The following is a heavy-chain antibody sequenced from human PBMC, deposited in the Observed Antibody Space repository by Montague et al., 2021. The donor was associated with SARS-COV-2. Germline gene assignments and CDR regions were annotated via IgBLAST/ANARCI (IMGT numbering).Heavy chain of an antibody. V-gene: IGHV4-38-2*02. CDR3: ARGLPVTTLFYYFGMDV. D-gene: IGHD4-11*01. CDR1: GYSINSNYY. CDR2: SYRSGTT. J-gene: IGHJ6*02. Sequence: SETLSLTCTVSGYSINSNYYWGWIRQPPGKGLEWIGCSYRSGTTHYHPSLKSRVTISLDTSNNHFSLKLSSVTAADTAVYYCARGLPVTTLFYYFGMDVWGQGTTVTVSS.